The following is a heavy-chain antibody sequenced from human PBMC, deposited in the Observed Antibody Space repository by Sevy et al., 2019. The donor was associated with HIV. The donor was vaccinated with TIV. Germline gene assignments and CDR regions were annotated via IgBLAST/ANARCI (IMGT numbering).Heavy chain of an antibody. Sequence: SETLSLTCAVHDGSFSGYYWNWIRQLPGKGLEWIGEINESGITYYIPSLKSRVTISVDTSKKQFSLKRNSVTAVASAVYFCARSPPVVVVPGAPSWFDPWGQGTLVTVSS. CDR2: INESGIT. V-gene: IGHV4-34*01. CDR1: DGSFSGYY. CDR3: ARSPPVVVVPGAPSWFDP. J-gene: IGHJ5*02. D-gene: IGHD2-2*01.